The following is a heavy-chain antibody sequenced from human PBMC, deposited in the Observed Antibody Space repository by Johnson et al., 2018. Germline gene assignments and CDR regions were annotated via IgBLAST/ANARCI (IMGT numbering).Heavy chain of an antibody. J-gene: IGHJ6*03. CDR1: GFTFSSYW. CDR3: VRVYSPYYFYYMDV. Sequence: VQLVEAGGGLVQPGGSLRLSCAASGFTFSSYWMHWVRQAPGKGLVWVSRINSDGRGTTYAASVKGRFTMSRDTAKNKLYLQMNSLRAEDTAVYYCVRVYSPYYFYYMDVWGKGTTVTVSS. CDR2: INSDGRGT. V-gene: IGHV3-74*02. D-gene: IGHD2-15*01.